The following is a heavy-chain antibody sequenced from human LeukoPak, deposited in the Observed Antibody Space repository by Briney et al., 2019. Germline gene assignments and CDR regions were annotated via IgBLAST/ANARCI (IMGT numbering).Heavy chain of an antibody. CDR3: ASEKLESNQLWLSDDYYYYMDV. CDR2: MNPNSGST. D-gene: IGHD5-18*01. Sequence: GASVKVSCKTSGYTFTNYDINWVRQATGQGLEWMGWMNPNSGSTDYAQKFQGRVTMTRDTSISTAYMELSSLRSEDTAVYYCASEKLESNQLWLSDDYYYYMDVWGKGTTVTVSS. V-gene: IGHV1-8*01. J-gene: IGHJ6*03. CDR1: GYTFTNYD.